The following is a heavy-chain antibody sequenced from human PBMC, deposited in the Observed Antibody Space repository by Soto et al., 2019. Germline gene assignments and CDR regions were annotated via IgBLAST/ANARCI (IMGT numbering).Heavy chain of an antibody. CDR2: ISYDGSNK. CDR3: AKGDGYQDY. CDR1: GFTFSSYG. Sequence: QVQLVESGGGVVQPGRSLRLSCAASGFTFSSYGMHWVRQAPGKGLEWVAVISYDGSNKYYADSVKGRFTISRDNSKNTLYLQMNSLRAEDTAVYYCAKGDGYQDYWGQGNLVTVSS. D-gene: IGHD2-21*01. J-gene: IGHJ4*02. V-gene: IGHV3-30*18.